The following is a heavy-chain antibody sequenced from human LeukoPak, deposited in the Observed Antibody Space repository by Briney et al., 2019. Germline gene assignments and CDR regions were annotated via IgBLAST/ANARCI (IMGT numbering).Heavy chain of an antibody. CDR3: AKQATQWELPDY. J-gene: IGHJ4*02. V-gene: IGHV3-23*01. CDR2: ISGSGGST. D-gene: IGHD1-26*01. Sequence: GGSLRLSCAASGFTVSSNYMSWVRQAPGKGLEWVSAISGSGGSTYYADSVKGRFTISRDNSKNTLYLQMNSLRAEDTAVYYCAKQATQWELPDYWGQGTLVTVSS. CDR1: GFTVSSNY.